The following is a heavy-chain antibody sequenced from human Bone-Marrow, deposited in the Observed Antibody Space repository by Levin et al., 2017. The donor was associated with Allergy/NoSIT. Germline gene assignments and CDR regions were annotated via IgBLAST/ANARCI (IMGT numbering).Heavy chain of an antibody. Sequence: GESLKISCAASGFTFSSYAMSWVRQAPGKGLEWVSAISGSGGSTYYADSVKGRFTISRDNSKNTLYLQMNSLRAEDTAVYYCAKDHPDQGINDYWGQGTLVTVSS. D-gene: IGHD2-2*01. J-gene: IGHJ4*02. CDR2: ISGSGGST. V-gene: IGHV3-23*01. CDR3: AKDHPDQGINDY. CDR1: GFTFSSYA.